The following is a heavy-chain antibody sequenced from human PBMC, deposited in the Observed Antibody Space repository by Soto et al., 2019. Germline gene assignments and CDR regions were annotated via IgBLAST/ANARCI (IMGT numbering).Heavy chain of an antibody. CDR1: GGTFSSYA. D-gene: IGHD2-2*01. J-gene: IGHJ6*02. V-gene: IGHV1-69*13. CDR2: IIPIFGTA. Sequence: AAVKVCCKASGGTFSSYAITWVRQAPGQGLEWMGGIIPIFGTANYAQKFQGRVTITADESTSTAYMELSSLRSEDTAVYYCATPVGSRRRFSCYLDVWAQRSTVAVSS. CDR3: ATPVGSRRRFSCYLDV.